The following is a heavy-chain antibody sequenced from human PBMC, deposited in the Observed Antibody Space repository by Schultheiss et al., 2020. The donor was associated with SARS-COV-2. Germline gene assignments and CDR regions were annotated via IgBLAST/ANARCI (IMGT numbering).Heavy chain of an antibody. J-gene: IGHJ5*02. CDR1: GGSFSGYY. CDR3: ARAFIAHCSGGSCYRSGHWFYP. V-gene: IGHV4-34*01. CDR2: INHSGST. Sequence: SETLSLTCGVYGGSFSGYYWNWIRQPPGKGLEWIGEINHSGSTNYNPSLKSRVTISVDTSKNQFSLKLSSVTAADTAVYYCARAFIAHCSGGSCYRSGHWFYPWGQGTLVTVSS. D-gene: IGHD2-15*01.